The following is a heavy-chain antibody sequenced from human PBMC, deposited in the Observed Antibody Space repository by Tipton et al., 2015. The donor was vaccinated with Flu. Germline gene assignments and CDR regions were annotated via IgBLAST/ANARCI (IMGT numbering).Heavy chain of an antibody. V-gene: IGHV4-39*07. CDR2: IFHSGNA. CDR3: ARVRSGGWDLDY. J-gene: IGHJ4*02. Sequence: TLSLTCTVSGDSIKSGNFFWAWIRQPPGKGLEWIGNIFHSGNAYHNPSLKSRVTISVDTSKNQLFLRLTSVTTADAAVYYCARVRSGGWDLDYWGQGILVTVST. CDR1: GDSIKSGNFF. D-gene: IGHD2-15*01.